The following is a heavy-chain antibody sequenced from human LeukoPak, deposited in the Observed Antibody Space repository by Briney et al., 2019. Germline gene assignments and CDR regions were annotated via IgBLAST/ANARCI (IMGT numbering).Heavy chain of an antibody. Sequence: PGGSLRLSCAASGFTFSDLTMNWVRQAPGKGPEWLSYITSSSNVISYADSVKGRFTISRDNAQNSLYLELNSLRDEDTAVYYCVRDQWYAFDLWGRGTLVTVSS. CDR2: ITSSSNVI. J-gene: IGHJ2*01. CDR1: GFTFSDLT. V-gene: IGHV3-48*02. CDR3: VRDQWYAFDL. D-gene: IGHD2-8*01.